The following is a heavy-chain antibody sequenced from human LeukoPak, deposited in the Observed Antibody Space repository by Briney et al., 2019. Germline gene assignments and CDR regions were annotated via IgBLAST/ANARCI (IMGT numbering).Heavy chain of an antibody. D-gene: IGHD5-18*01. V-gene: IGHV3-23*01. CDR3: AKDTASSWWYFDL. CDR2: IGGSGGST. CDR1: GFTFSSYA. Sequence: GGSLRLSCAASGFTFSSYAMSWVRQAPGKGLEWVSAIGGSGGSTYYADSVKGRFTISRDNPKNTLYLQMNSLRAEDTAVYYCAKDTASSWWYFDLWGRGTLVTVSS. J-gene: IGHJ2*01.